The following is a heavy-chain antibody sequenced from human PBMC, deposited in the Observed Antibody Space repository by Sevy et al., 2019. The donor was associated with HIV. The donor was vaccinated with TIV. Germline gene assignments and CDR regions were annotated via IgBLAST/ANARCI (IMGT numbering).Heavy chain of an antibody. V-gene: IGHV3-23*01. CDR1: GFTFSNYA. CDR2: ISGTGLST. Sequence: GGSLRLSCAASGFTFSNYAMNWVRQAPGKGLEWVSTISGTGLSTYYADSVKGRFTISRDNSKNTLYLQMNTLRAEDTAFYFCAKDLVSPASRQGYFAYWGQGTLVTVSS. CDR3: AKDLVSPASRQGYFAY. J-gene: IGHJ4*02.